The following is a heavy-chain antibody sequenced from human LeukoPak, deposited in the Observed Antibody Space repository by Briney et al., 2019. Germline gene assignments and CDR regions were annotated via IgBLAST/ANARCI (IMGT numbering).Heavy chain of an antibody. V-gene: IGHV3-23*01. D-gene: IGHD2-8*01. J-gene: IGHJ4*02. Sequence: GGSLRLSCVASGFSFSDSDMSWVRQAPGKGLEWLSAISGDADVTYYAASVKGRFTISRDNSWNTVYLQMNSLRAEDTATYYCAKVGYCSNNCFRTHDYWGQGALVTVSS. CDR1: GFSFSDSD. CDR2: ISGDADVT. CDR3: AKVGYCSNNCFRTHDY.